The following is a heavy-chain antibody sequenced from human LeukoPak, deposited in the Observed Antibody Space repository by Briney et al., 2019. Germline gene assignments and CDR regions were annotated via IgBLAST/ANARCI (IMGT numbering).Heavy chain of an antibody. CDR2: VRYDGTNK. D-gene: IGHD4-17*01. CDR1: GFTFSSYS. J-gene: IGHJ4*02. V-gene: IGHV3-30*02. Sequence: GGSLRLSCAASGFTFSSYSMNWVRQAPGKGLEWVAFVRYDGTNKYYTDSVKGRFSISRDNSKNTLYLQMNSLRAEDTAVYYCARVSGDYDGDFDYWGQGTLVTVSS. CDR3: ARVSGDYDGDFDY.